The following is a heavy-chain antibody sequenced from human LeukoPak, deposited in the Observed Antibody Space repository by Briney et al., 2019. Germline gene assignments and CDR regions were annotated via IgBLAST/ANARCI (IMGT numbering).Heavy chain of an antibody. D-gene: IGHD4-17*01. J-gene: IGHJ4*02. Sequence: GGSLRLSCAASGFTFSGSAMHWVRQASGKGLEWVGRIRSKANSYATAYAASVKGRFTISRDDSKNTAYPQMNSLKTEDTAVYYRTAMTTVTTQLDYWGQGALVTVSS. CDR2: IRSKANSYAT. CDR1: GFTFSGSA. V-gene: IGHV3-73*01. CDR3: TAMTTVTTQLDY.